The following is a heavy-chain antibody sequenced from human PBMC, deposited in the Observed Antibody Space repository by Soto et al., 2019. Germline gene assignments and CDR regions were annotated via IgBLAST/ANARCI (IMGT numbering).Heavy chain of an antibody. CDR3: ARFIRRPAFDS. Sequence: QVQLQESGPGLVKPSQTLSLTCTVSGGSISSDDYYWSWIRQPPGKGLECIGYIYYSGSTYYNPSLKSRVTISVDTSKNQFSMKLRSVTAADTAVYYCARFIRRPAFDSWGQGTMVTVSS. V-gene: IGHV4-30-4*01. D-gene: IGHD3-16*02. CDR2: IYYSGST. J-gene: IGHJ3*02. CDR1: GGSISSDDYY.